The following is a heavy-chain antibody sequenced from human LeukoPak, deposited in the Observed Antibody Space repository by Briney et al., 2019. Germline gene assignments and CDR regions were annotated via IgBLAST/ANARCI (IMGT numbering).Heavy chain of an antibody. Sequence: SETLSLTCTVSGGSISGNYWSWIRQPPGQGLEWIAYIHSSGYTNYNPSLRSRVTISVDTSNNQFSLKVISVTAADTAIYYCTQRQGPTSGSYDYFDPWGQGALVTVSS. CDR1: GGSISGNY. CDR2: IHSSGYT. D-gene: IGHD1-26*01. V-gene: IGHV4-4*09. J-gene: IGHJ5*02. CDR3: TQRQGPTSGSYDYFDP.